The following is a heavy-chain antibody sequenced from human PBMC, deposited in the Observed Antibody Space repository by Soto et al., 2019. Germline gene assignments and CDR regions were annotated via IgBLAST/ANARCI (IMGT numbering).Heavy chain of an antibody. V-gene: IGHV4-4*02. CDR3: ARIPPSSYYGGSGTFDY. CDR1: GGFTSTNNW. Sequence: QLQLQESGPGLVRPSGTLSLTCAVSGGFTSTNNWWSWVRQPPGKGLEWIGDAYHSGSTEYNPSLKRRVSISVDKAKNQISLKLTSATAADTAVYYCARIPPSSYYGGSGTFDYWGQGTLVTVSS. D-gene: IGHD3-10*01. J-gene: IGHJ4*02. CDR2: AYHSGST.